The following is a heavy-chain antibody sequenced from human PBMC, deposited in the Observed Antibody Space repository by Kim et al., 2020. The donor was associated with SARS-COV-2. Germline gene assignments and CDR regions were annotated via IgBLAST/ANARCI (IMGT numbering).Heavy chain of an antibody. D-gene: IGHD3-10*01. CDR2: IKQDGSEK. CDR1: GFTFSSYW. CDR3: ARDPFGGPKGGWFDP. Sequence: GGSLRLSCAASGFTFSSYWMSWVRQAPGKGLEWVANIKQDGSEKSYVDSVKGRFTISRDNAKNSLYLQMNSLRAEDTAVYYCARDPFGGPKGGWFDPWGQGTLVTVSS. V-gene: IGHV3-7*01. J-gene: IGHJ5*02.